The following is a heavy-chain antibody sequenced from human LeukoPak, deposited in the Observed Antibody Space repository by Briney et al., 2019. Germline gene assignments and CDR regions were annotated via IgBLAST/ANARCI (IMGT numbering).Heavy chain of an antibody. CDR3: AREIAVAGMPFDI. CDR2: INPNSGGK. CDR1: GYTFTGYY. D-gene: IGHD6-19*01. V-gene: IGHV1-2*06. Sequence: ASVKVSCKXSGYTFTGYYMHWVRQAPGQGLEWMGRINPNSGGKNYAQKFQGRVAMTGDTSISKAYMELSRLRSDDTAVYYCAREIAVAGMPFDIWGQGTMVTVSS. J-gene: IGHJ3*02.